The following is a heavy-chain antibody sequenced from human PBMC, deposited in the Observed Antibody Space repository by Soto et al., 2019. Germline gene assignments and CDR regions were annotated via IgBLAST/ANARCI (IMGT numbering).Heavy chain of an antibody. Sequence: SVKVSCKASGFTFTSSAVQWVRQARGQRLEWIGWIVGGSGNTNYAQKFQERVTITRDMSTSTAYMELSSLRSEDTAVYYCAADLGRYSHGPYGMDVWGQGTTVTVS. V-gene: IGHV1-58*01. D-gene: IGHD5-18*01. CDR1: GFTFTSSA. J-gene: IGHJ6*02. CDR2: IVGGSGNT. CDR3: AADLGRYSHGPYGMDV.